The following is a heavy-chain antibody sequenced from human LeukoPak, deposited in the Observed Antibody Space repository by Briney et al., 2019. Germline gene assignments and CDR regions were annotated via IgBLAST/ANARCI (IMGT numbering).Heavy chain of an antibody. D-gene: IGHD2-2*01. CDR2: INPNSGGT. CDR3: ARSSTSERPDFDY. CDR1: GYTFTGYY. Sequence: ASVKVSCKASGYTFTGYYMHWVRQAPGQGLEWMGWINPNSGGTNYAQKFQGRVTMTRDTSISTAYMELSRLRSDDTAVYYCARSSTSERPDFDYWGPGTLVTVSS. J-gene: IGHJ4*02. V-gene: IGHV1-2*02.